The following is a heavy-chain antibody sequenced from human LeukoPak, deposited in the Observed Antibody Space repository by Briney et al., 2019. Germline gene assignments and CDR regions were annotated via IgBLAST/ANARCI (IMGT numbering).Heavy chain of an antibody. CDR3: ARGLGSGSLPFDY. Sequence: ASVKVSCKASGYTFTGYYMHWVRQAPGQGLEWMGWINPNSGGTNYAQKFQGRVTMTRDTSISTAYMELSRLRSDDTAVYYCARGLGSGSLPFDYWGQGTLVTVSS. V-gene: IGHV1-2*02. J-gene: IGHJ4*02. CDR2: INPNSGGT. CDR1: GYTFTGYY. D-gene: IGHD3-10*01.